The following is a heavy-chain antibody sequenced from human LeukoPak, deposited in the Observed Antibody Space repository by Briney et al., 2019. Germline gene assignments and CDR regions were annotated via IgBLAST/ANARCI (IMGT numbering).Heavy chain of an antibody. V-gene: IGHV4-34*01. J-gene: IGHJ5*02. CDR3: AWSIVVVVAARRYNWFDP. Sequence: PSETLSLTCAVYGGSFSGHYWSWIRQPPGKGLEWIGEINHSGSTNYNPSLKSRVTISVDTSKNQFSLKLSSVTAADTAVYYCAWSIVVVVAARRYNWFDPWGQGTLVTVSS. D-gene: IGHD2-15*01. CDR2: INHSGST. CDR1: GGSFSGHY.